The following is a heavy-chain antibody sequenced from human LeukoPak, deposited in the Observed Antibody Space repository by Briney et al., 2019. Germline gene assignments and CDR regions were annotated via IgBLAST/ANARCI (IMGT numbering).Heavy chain of an antibody. Sequence: PSETLSLTCTVSGGSISSSSHYWSWIRQPPGKGLEWIGEINHSGSTNYNPSLKSRVTISVDTSKNQFSLKLSSVTAADTAVYYCARVTYYYGSGSYYQPQYYYYYMDVWGKGTTVTISS. V-gene: IGHV4-39*07. CDR3: ARVTYYYGSGSYYQPQYYYYYMDV. J-gene: IGHJ6*03. CDR1: GGSISSSSHY. CDR2: INHSGST. D-gene: IGHD3-10*01.